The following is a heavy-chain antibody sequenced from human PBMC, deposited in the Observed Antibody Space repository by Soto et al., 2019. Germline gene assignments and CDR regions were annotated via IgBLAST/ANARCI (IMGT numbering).Heavy chain of an antibody. CDR1: GFTFSNST. V-gene: IGHV3-21*01. J-gene: IGHJ4*02. Sequence: GGSLRLSCAASGFTFSNSTMNWVRQAPGKGLEWVACITSSGSFIYYADSMKGRFTISRDDANKSLYLQMNSLRAEEKAAYYFARVPAASDSPAFYHVSTFFYFDHWGRGPQVTV. D-gene: IGHD2-15*01. CDR2: ITSSGSFI. CDR3: ARVPAASDSPAFYHVSTFFYFDH.